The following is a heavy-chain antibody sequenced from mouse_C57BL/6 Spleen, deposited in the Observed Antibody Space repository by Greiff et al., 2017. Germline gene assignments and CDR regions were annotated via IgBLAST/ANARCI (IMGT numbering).Heavy chain of an antibody. V-gene: IGHV2-9-1*01. D-gene: IGHD2-2*01. CDR1: GFSLTSYA. Sequence: QVQLQQSGPGLVAPSQSLSITCTVSGFSLTSYAISWVRQPPGKGLEWLGVIWTGGGTNYNSALYSRPSISKDNSKSQVFLKMNSLQTDDTARYYCARKGGIGYDWYFDVWGTGTTVTVSS. CDR2: IWTGGGT. CDR3: ARKGGIGYDWYFDV. J-gene: IGHJ1*03.